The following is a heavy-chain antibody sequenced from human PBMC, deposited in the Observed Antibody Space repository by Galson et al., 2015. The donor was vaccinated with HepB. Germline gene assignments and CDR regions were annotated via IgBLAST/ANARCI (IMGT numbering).Heavy chain of an antibody. Sequence: SLRLSCAASGFTFSSYGMHWVRQAPGKGLEWLAFISYDGNEKYYADSVEGRFTVSGDNSGNTLFLVMKNLRTDDTAVYYCAKDRWTRRIALGGTDYWGRGTLVTVSS. J-gene: IGHJ4*02. CDR3: AKDRWTRRIALGGTDY. V-gene: IGHV3-30*18. CDR1: GFTFSSYG. D-gene: IGHD6-19*01. CDR2: ISYDGNEK.